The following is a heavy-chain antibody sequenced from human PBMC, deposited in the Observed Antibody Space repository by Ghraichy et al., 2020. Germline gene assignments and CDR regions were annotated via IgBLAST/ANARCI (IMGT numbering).Heavy chain of an antibody. CDR3: ARGGFNHDLDM. CDR1: GFTFRDYW. CDR2: IDNDGRDT. V-gene: IGHV3-74*01. Sequence: GESLNISCTASGFTFRDYWMHWVRQVTEKGLVWVSRIDNDGRDTIYADSVKGRFTISRDNAKNTLYLQMNSLRAEDTAVYYCARGGFNHDLDMWGQGTMVTVSS. D-gene: IGHD3-3*01. J-gene: IGHJ3*02.